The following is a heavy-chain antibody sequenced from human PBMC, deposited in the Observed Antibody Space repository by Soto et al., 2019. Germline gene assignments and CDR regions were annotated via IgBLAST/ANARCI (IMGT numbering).Heavy chain of an antibody. CDR2: IIPIFGTA. V-gene: IGHV1-69*13. D-gene: IGHD2-15*01. J-gene: IGHJ6*02. CDR1: GGTFSSYA. CDR3: ARTVAVGGCSGGSCYSTGYYGMDV. Sequence: GASVKVSCKASGGTFSSYAISWVRQAPGQGLEWMGGIIPIFGTANYAQKFQGRVTITADESTSTAYMELSSLRSEDTAVYYRARTVAVGGCSGGSCYSTGYYGMDVWGQGTTVTVSS.